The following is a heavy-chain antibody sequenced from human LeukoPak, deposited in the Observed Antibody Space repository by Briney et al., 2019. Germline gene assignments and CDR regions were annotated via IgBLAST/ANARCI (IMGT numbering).Heavy chain of an antibody. V-gene: IGHV3-53*01. CDR3: ARELFYYDSSGYYHFDY. Sequence: QPGGSLRLSCAASGFTVSSNYVSWVRQAPGKGLEWVSVIYSGGSTYYADSVKGRFTISRDNSKNTLYLQMNSLRAEDTAVYYCARELFYYDSSGYYHFDYWGQGTLVTVSS. CDR1: GFTVSSNY. CDR2: IYSGGST. J-gene: IGHJ4*02. D-gene: IGHD3-22*01.